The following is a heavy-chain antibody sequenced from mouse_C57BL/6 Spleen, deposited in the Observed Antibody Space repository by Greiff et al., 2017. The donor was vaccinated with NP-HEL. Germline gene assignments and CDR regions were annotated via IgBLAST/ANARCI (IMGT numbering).Heavy chain of an antibody. J-gene: IGHJ4*01. CDR3: AGLWLRQRGDYYAMDY. Sequence: VQLQESGPELVRPGVSVKISCKGSGYTFTDYAMHWVKQSHAKSLEWIGVISTYYGDASYNQKFKDKATMTVDKSSSTAYMELARLTSEDSAVYYCAGLWLRQRGDYYAMDYWGQGTSVTVSS. CDR2: ISTYYGDA. V-gene: IGHV1-67*01. CDR1: GYTFTDYA. D-gene: IGHD2-2*01.